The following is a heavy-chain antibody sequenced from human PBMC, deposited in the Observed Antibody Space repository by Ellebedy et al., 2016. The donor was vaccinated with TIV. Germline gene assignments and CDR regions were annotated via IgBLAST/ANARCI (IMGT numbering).Heavy chain of an antibody. CDR3: ARGGSFES. Sequence: GESLKISXAASGFTFSSYAMSWVRQAPGKGLEWVSAISDSGGSTYYADSVRGRFTISRDNSKNTLYLQMNSLRAEDTATYYCARGGSFESWGQGTLVTVSS. CDR1: GFTFSSYA. J-gene: IGHJ4*02. CDR2: ISDSGGST. V-gene: IGHV3-23*01.